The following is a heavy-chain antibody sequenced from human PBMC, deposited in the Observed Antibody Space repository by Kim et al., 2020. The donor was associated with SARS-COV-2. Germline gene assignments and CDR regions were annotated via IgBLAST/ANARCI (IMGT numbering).Heavy chain of an antibody. CDR3: ARGGSSGSYWPFDY. D-gene: IGHD1-26*01. Sequence: DPGNGRFTISKDTSKNKLYLQMHSLRVDDTAVYYCARGGSSGSYWPFDYWGRGTLVTVSS. V-gene: IGHV3-30*07. J-gene: IGHJ4*02.